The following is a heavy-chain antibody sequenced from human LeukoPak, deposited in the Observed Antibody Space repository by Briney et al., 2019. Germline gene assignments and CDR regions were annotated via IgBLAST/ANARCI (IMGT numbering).Heavy chain of an antibody. Sequence: GGSLRLSCAASGFTFSNYATNWVRQAPGKGLEWVSTVSGSGGFTYYADSVKGRLTSSRDNSKNTLYLQMNSLRAEDTAVYYCAKAPAFCSSTNCPRLYYFDYWGQGTLVTVSS. CDR1: GFTFSNYA. CDR2: VSGSGGFT. D-gene: IGHD2-2*01. V-gene: IGHV3-23*01. J-gene: IGHJ4*02. CDR3: AKAPAFCSSTNCPRLYYFDY.